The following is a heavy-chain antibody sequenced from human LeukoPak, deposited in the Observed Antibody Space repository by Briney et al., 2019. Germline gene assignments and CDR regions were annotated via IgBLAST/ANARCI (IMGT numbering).Heavy chain of an antibody. V-gene: IGHV3-23*01. J-gene: IGHJ4*02. D-gene: IGHD5-18*01. CDR1: GFTFSSYA. Sequence: AGGSLRLSCAAFGFTFSSYAMSWVRQAPGKGLEWVSAISGSGGSTYYADSVKGRFTISRDNSKNTLYLQMNSLRAEDTAVYYCAKKEEYSYGEYFDYWGQGTLVTVSS. CDR2: ISGSGGST. CDR3: AKKEEYSYGEYFDY.